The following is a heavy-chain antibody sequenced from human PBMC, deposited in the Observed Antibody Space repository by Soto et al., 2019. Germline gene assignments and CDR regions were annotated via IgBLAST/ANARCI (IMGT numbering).Heavy chain of an antibody. D-gene: IGHD6-19*01. CDR1: GYTLTELS. V-gene: IGHV1-24*01. Sequence: ASVKVSCKVSGYTLTELSMHWVRQAPGKGLEWMGGFDPEDGETIYAQKFQGRVTMTEDTSTDTAYMELSSLRSEDTAVYYCATASPRIAVAGTRFDYWGQGTLVTSPQ. J-gene: IGHJ4*02. CDR2: FDPEDGET. CDR3: ATASPRIAVAGTRFDY.